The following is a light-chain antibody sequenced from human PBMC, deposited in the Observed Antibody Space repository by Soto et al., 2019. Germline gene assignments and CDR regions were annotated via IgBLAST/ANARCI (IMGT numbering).Light chain of an antibody. CDR2: GAS. V-gene: IGKV3-20*01. CDR3: QQYDSSPYT. Sequence: EIVLTQSPGTLSVSPGGRATLSCRASQSVTSRYLGWYQQKPGQTPRLLIHGASSRAAGIPDRFSCSGSETDFTLTISRLEPEDFAVYYCQQYDSSPYTLGQGTKLEIK. CDR1: QSVTSRY. J-gene: IGKJ2*01.